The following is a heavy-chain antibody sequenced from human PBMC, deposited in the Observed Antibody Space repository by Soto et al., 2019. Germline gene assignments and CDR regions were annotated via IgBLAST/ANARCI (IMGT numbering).Heavy chain of an antibody. CDR2: IWYDGSNK. CDR1: GFTFSSYG. J-gene: IGHJ4*02. V-gene: IGHV3-33*01. Sequence: GGSLRLSCAASGFTFSSYGMHWVRQAPGKGLEWVAVIWYDGSNKYYADSVKGRFTISRDNSKNTPYLQMNSLRAEDTAVYYCARDSVSKYNWNYQGPDYWGQGTLVTVSS. D-gene: IGHD1-7*01. CDR3: ARDSVSKYNWNYQGPDY.